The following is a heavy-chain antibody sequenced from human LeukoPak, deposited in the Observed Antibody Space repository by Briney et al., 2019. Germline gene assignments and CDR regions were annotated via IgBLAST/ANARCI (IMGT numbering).Heavy chain of an antibody. CDR3: ARGGRGYSYGYYY. D-gene: IGHD5-18*01. J-gene: IGHJ4*02. CDR2: ISYDGSNK. CDR1: GFTFSSYT. V-gene: IGHV3-30*04. Sequence: GGSLRLSCAASGFTFSSYTMHWVRQAPGKGLEWVAVISYDGSNKNYADSVKGRFTISRDNFKNTLYLQMNSLRAEDTAVYYCARGGRGYSYGYYYWGQGTLVTVSS.